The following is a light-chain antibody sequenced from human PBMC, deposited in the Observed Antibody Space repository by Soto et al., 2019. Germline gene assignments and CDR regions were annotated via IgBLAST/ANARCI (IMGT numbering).Light chain of an antibody. Sequence: EIVLTQSPGTLSLSPGERATLSCRASQSVSSSSLAWYQQKPGQAPRLLIYGASSRATGIPYRFSGSGSGTDFTLTISRLEPEDFAVYYCQQYGSSPYTFGQGTKRAIK. CDR3: QQYGSSPYT. V-gene: IGKV3-20*01. J-gene: IGKJ2*01. CDR1: QSVSSSS. CDR2: GAS.